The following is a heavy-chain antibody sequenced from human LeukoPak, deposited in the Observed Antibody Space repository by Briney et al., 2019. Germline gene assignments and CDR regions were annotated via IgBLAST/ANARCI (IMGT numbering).Heavy chain of an antibody. J-gene: IGHJ4*02. CDR2: IKQDGSEK. CDR3: ARLSTAVAGGDY. V-gene: IGHV3-7*01. D-gene: IGHD6-19*01. Sequence: GGSLRLSCAASGLAFTSSWMSWVRQTPGEGLEWVANIKQDGSEKYYVDSVKGRFTISRDNAKNSLYLQMNSLTAEDTAPYYCARLSTAVAGGDYWGQGALVTVSS. CDR1: GLAFTSSW.